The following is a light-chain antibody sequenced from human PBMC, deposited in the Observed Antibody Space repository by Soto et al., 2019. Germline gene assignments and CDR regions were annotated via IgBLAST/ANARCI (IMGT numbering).Light chain of an antibody. CDR3: QTWGTGIGV. Sequence: QLVLTQSPSASTSLGASVKLTCTLSSGNSSYAIAWHEQQPEKGPRYLMKLNTDGSHSKGDGIPDRFSGSTSGAECYLTISSLQSEDEADYYCQTWGTGIGVFGGGTKLTVL. CDR2: LNTDGSH. CDR1: SGNSSYA. J-gene: IGLJ2*01. V-gene: IGLV4-69*01.